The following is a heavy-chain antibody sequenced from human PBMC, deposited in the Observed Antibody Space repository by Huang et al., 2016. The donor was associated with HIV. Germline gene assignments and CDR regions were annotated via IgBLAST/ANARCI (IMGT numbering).Heavy chain of an antibody. Sequence: QVQLVQSGSELRKPGASVKVSCKASGYTFTNYSLIWVRQAPGQGLEWVGWIKTKTGKPTYAQGFTGRFVFSLDTTVNTAYLQISSLKTDDTAKYFCARYRLTGTFLDSWGQGTQVTVSS. V-gene: IGHV7-4-1*02. CDR1: GYTFTNYS. CDR3: ARYRLTGTFLDS. D-gene: IGHD3-9*01. J-gene: IGHJ4*02. CDR2: IKTKTGKP.